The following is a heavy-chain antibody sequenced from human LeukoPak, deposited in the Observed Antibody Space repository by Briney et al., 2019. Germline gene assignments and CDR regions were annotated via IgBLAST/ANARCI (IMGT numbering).Heavy chain of an antibody. D-gene: IGHD6-19*01. CDR2: IRYDESNK. CDR1: GFTFSSYG. CDR3: AGDKTTGGWYEFDY. J-gene: IGHJ4*02. Sequence: GGSLRLSCAASGFTFSSYGMHWVRQAPGKGLKWVAFIRYDESNKYYADSVKGRFTISRDNSKNTLYLQMNILRAEDTAVYYCAGDKTTGGWYEFDYWGQGTLVTVSS. V-gene: IGHV3-30*02.